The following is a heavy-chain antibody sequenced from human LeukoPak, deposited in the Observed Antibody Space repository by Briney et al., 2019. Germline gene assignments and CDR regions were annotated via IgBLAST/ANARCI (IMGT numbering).Heavy chain of an antibody. CDR3: ARSIGGSYEDWFDP. CDR2: ISAYNGNT. J-gene: IGHJ5*02. V-gene: IGHV1-18*01. Sequence: ASVNVSCKASGYTFTSYGISWVRQAPGQGLEWMGWISAYNGNTNYAQKLQGRVTMTTDTSTSTAYMELRSLRSDDTAVYYCARSIGGSYEDWFDPWGQGTLVTVSS. D-gene: IGHD1-26*01. CDR1: GYTFTSYG.